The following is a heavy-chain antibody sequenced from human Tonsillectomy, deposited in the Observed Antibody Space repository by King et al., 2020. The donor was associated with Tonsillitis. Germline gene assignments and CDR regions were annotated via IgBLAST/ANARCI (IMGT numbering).Heavy chain of an antibody. CDR3: ARTKGILIAVAGRGVGAFDL. CDR2: MYYKGNT. D-gene: IGHD6-19*01. V-gene: IGHV4-39*01. J-gene: IGHJ3*01. Sequence: VQLQESGPGLVKPSETLSLTCNVSGGSVSSSSHYWGWIRQPPGKGLEWVGNMYYKGNTYFNPSLKSRITIFVDTSKNQFSLKLSSVTAADTAVYYSARTKGILIAVAGRGVGAFDLWGQGTMVIVSS. CDR1: GGSVSSSSHY.